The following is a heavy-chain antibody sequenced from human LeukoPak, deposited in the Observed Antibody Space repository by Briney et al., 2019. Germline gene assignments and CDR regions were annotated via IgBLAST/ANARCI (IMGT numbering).Heavy chain of an antibody. CDR1: GFPFSDHY. CDR3: AKSMTGVNDY. Sequence: PGGSLRLSCAASGFPFSDHYMIWIRQAPGKGLEWVSYIDYDGTGMSYADSVNGRFTISRDNANNTLYLQMSGLRAEGTAIYYCAKSMTGVNDYWGQGTLVTVSS. J-gene: IGHJ4*02. CDR2: IDYDGTGM. V-gene: IGHV3-11*04. D-gene: IGHD3-9*01.